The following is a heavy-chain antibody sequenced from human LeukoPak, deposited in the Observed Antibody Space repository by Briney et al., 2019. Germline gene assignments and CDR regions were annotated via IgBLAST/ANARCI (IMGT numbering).Heavy chain of an antibody. Sequence: GGSLRLSCEDSGFTFRSYEMNWVRQAPGKGLEWIAYLSSSGSAFSYADSVKGRFTIARDNAKNSLYLQMNSLRAEDTAVYYCARDPYSGGYGDYYYYYMDLWGQGTTVTISS. CDR1: GFTFRSYE. CDR3: ARDPYSGGYGDYYYYYMDL. J-gene: IGHJ6*03. V-gene: IGHV3-48*03. D-gene: IGHD1-26*01. CDR2: LSSSGSAF.